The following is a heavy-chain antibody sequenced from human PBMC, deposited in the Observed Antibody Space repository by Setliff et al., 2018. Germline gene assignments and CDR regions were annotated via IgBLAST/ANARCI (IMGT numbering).Heavy chain of an antibody. Sequence: PSETLSLTCTVSGGSLNTYYWSWIRQPAGKELEWIGRINTSGTTRYNPSLRSRATLSVDESMNRFSLNLNSVTAADMAVYYCAGGLPGDYDFNCFDTWGQGALVTVSS. CDR2: INTSGTT. CDR1: GGSLNTYY. J-gene: IGHJ5*02. D-gene: IGHD3-3*01. CDR3: AGGLPGDYDFNCFDT. V-gene: IGHV4-4*07.